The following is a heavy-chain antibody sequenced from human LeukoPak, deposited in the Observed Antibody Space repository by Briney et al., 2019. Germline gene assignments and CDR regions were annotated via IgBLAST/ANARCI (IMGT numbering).Heavy chain of an antibody. CDR3: ARDRGGYERPFDY. CDR2: ISSSSSYI. Sequence: PGGSLRLSCAASGFTFSSYSMNWVRQAPGKGLEWVSSISSSSSYIYYADSVKGRFTISRDNAKNSLYLQMNSLRAEDTAVYYCARDRGGYERPFDYWGQGTLVTVSS. V-gene: IGHV3-21*01. D-gene: IGHD5-12*01. J-gene: IGHJ4*02. CDR1: GFTFSSYS.